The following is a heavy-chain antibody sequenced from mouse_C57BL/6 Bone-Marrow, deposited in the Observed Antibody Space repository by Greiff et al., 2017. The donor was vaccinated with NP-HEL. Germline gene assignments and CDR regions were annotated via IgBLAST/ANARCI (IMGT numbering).Heavy chain of an antibody. D-gene: IGHD2-4*01. CDR1: GYTFTDYY. CDR3: ASGADSWFAY. CDR2: INPYNGGT. V-gene: IGHV1-19*01. J-gene: IGHJ3*01. Sequence: VQLKESGPVLVKPGASVKMSCKASGYTFTDYYMNWVKQSHGKSLEWIGVINPYNGGTSYNQKFKGKATLTVDKSSSTAYMELNSLTSEDSAVYYCASGADSWFAYWGQGTLVTVSA.